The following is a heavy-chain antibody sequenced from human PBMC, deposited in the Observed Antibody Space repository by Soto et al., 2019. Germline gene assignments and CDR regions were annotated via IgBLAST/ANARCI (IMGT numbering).Heavy chain of an antibody. CDR1: GGSISSGYYY. V-gene: IGHV4-30-4*01. CDR2: IYYSGST. J-gene: IGHJ3*02. CDR3: SRDQQNYDFWSGYYDDDAFDI. Sequence: PSETLSLPCTVSGGSISSGYYYWSWIRQPPGKGLEWIGYIYYSGSTYYNPSLKSRVTISVDTSKNQFSLKLSSVTAADTAMYYCSRDQQNYDFWSGYYDDDAFDIWGQGTSVTVSS. D-gene: IGHD3-3*01.